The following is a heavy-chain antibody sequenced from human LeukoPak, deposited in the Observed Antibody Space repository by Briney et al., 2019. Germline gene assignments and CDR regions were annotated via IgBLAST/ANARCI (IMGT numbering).Heavy chain of an antibody. CDR2: ISSSSSTI. CDR1: GFTFSHYY. CDR3: ATTGEGLWAYIGIFDY. Sequence: PGGSLRLSCAASGFTFSHYYMSWVRQAPGKGLEWVSYISSSSSTIYYADSVKGRFTISRDNAKNSLYLQMNSLRAEDTAVYYCATTGEGLWAYIGIFDYWGQGTLVTVSS. J-gene: IGHJ4*02. V-gene: IGHV3-48*01. D-gene: IGHD3-10*01.